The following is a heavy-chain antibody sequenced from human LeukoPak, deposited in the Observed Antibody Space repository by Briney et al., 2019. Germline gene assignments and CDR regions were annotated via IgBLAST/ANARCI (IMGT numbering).Heavy chain of an antibody. D-gene: IGHD1-7*01. CDR3: ARGPQTGTTRRGDKFDY. Sequence: PSEPLSLPCAVYGESFSGYYWSWIRQPPGKGLEWIGEMNHSGSNNYNPSLKSRVTISVDTSKNQFSLKLSSVTAADTAVYYCARGPQTGTTRRGDKFDYWGQGTLVTVSS. CDR2: MNHSGSN. CDR1: GESFSGYY. V-gene: IGHV4-34*01. J-gene: IGHJ4*02.